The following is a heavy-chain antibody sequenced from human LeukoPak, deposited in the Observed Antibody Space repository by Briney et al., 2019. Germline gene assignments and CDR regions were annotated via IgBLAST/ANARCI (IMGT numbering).Heavy chain of an antibody. CDR2: VYPGDSDT. J-gene: IGHJ4*02. Sequence: GASLKISCKGFGYSFTSYWIGWGRRMPGKSREGMGSVYPGDSDTRYSPSLQGQVTISADKSNSPASLQWSSLKASDTAMYYCTRWYSCQFDYWRQGTLVTVSS. V-gene: IGHV5-51*01. CDR1: GYSFTSYW. D-gene: IGHD6-13*01. CDR3: TRWYSCQFDY.